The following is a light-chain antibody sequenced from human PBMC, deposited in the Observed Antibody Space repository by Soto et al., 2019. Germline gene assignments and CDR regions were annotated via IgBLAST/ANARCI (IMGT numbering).Light chain of an antibody. Sequence: QSVLPQPPSASGTPGQRVTISCSGSSSNIGDSYGYWFQQLPGTAPKLLIYRNNQRPSGVPDRFSGSKSGTSASLAISGLRPEDEADYYCATWDDSLRGWVFGGGTKLTVL. CDR2: RNN. CDR3: ATWDDSLRGWV. J-gene: IGLJ3*02. V-gene: IGLV1-47*01. CDR1: SSNIGDSY.